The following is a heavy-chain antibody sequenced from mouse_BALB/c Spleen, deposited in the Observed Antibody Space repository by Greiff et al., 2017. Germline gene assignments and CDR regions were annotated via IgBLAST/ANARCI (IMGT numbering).Heavy chain of an antibody. V-gene: IGHV14-4*02. D-gene: IGHD3-1*01. CDR2: IDPENGDT. CDR3: NAGNGLNAMDY. Sequence: EVQLQQSGAELVRSGASVKLSCTASGFNIKDYYMHWVKQRPEQGLEWIGWIDPENGDTEYAPKFQGKATMTADTSSNTAYLQLSSLTSEDTAVYYCNAGNGLNAMDYWGQGTSVTVSS. J-gene: IGHJ4*01. CDR1: GFNIKDYY.